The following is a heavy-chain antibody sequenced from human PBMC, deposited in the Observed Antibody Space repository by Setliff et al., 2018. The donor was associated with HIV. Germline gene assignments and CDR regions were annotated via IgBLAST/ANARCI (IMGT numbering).Heavy chain of an antibody. CDR3: ARDLEYYDSSGPHTYYYYYMDV. D-gene: IGHD3-22*01. CDR1: GGSISSGSYY. J-gene: IGHJ6*03. Sequence: SETLSLTCTVSGGSISSGSYYWSWIRQPAGKGLEWIGHIYTSGSTNYNPSLKSRVTISVDTSKNQFSLKLSSVTAADTAVYYCARDLEYYDSSGPHTYYYYYMDVWGKGTTVTVSS. CDR2: IYTSGST. V-gene: IGHV4-61*09.